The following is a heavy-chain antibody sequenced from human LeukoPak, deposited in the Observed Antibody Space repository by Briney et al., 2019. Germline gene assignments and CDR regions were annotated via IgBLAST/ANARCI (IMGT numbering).Heavy chain of an antibody. CDR3: ARHGGPYSYDSSGPGDY. J-gene: IGHJ4*02. D-gene: IGHD3-22*01. CDR1: GGSISSYY. V-gene: IGHV4-59*08. Sequence: SETLSLTCTVSGGSISSYYWSWIRQPPGKGLEWIGYIYYSGSTNYSPSLKSRVTISVDTSKNQFSLKLSSVTAADTAVYYCARHGGPYSYDSSGPGDYWGQGTLVTVSS. CDR2: IYYSGST.